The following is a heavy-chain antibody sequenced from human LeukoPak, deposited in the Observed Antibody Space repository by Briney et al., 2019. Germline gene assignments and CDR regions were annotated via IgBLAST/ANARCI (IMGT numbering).Heavy chain of an antibody. CDR2: ISRIQADK. D-gene: IGHD3-16*01. Sequence: QAGGSLRLSCETSGFTFSTFGMSWVRQAPGKGLMWVSTISRIQADKYDADSVRGRFTISRDNSKNTLYLQMNSLRAEDTAVYYCAKIPQVATYTVPNFDFWGQGTLVTVSS. V-gene: IGHV3-23*01. CDR3: AKIPQVATYTVPNFDF. CDR1: GFTFSTFG. J-gene: IGHJ4*02.